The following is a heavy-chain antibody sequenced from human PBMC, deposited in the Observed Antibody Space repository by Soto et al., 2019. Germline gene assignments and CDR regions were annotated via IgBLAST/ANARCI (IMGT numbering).Heavy chain of an antibody. V-gene: IGHV4-4*07. CDR1: GASMNSYH. CDR2: IHSSGST. Sequence: SETLSLTCTVSGASMNSYHWSWIRQPAGKGLEWIGHIHSSGSTNYNPSLKSRVTMSVDTSKNQFSLRLMSLTAADTAVYYCARGQGVAAAGITWFDPWGQGSLVTVSS. D-gene: IGHD6-13*01. CDR3: ARGQGVAAAGITWFDP. J-gene: IGHJ5*02.